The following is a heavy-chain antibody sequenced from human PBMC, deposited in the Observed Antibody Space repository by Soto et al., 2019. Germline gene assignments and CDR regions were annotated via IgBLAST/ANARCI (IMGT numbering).Heavy chain of an antibody. CDR3: ARAPYSSSSVYFQH. CDR1: GVSISSYY. J-gene: IGHJ1*01. V-gene: IGHV4-59*01. CDR2: IYYSGST. Sequence: SAPPSLTCTFSGVSISSYYWIWIRHRPGKGLEWIGYIYYSGSTNYNPSLKSRVTISVDTSKNQFSLKLSSVTAADTAVYYCARAPYSSSSVYFQHWGQGTLVTVSS. D-gene: IGHD6-6*01.